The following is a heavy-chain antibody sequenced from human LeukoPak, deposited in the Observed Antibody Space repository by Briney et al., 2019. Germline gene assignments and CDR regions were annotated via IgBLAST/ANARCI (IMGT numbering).Heavy chain of an antibody. CDR1: GFTFSNFA. CDR2: ISGSGGDT. V-gene: IGHV3-23*01. CDR3: ARRAGAYSHPYDY. J-gene: IGHJ4*02. D-gene: IGHD4/OR15-4a*01. Sequence: PGGSLRLSCTVSGFTFSNFAMSWVRQAPGKGLEWVSGISGSGGDTYYADSVKGRFTISRDNSKNTLYLQMNSLRAEDTAVYYCARRAGAYSHPYDYWGQGTLVTVSS.